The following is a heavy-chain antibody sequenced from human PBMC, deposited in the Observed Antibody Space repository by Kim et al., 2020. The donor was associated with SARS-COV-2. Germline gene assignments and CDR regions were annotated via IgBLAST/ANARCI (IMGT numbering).Heavy chain of an antibody. Sequence: GGSLRLSCAASGFTFDDYGMSWVRQAPGKGLEWVSGINWNGGSTGYADSVKGRFTISRDNAKNSLYLQMNSLRAEDTALYHCARERGLVGARPFDAFDIWGQGTMVTVSS. CDR1: GFTFDDYG. V-gene: IGHV3-20*01. CDR3: ARERGLVGARPFDAFDI. D-gene: IGHD1-26*01. J-gene: IGHJ3*02. CDR2: INWNGGST.